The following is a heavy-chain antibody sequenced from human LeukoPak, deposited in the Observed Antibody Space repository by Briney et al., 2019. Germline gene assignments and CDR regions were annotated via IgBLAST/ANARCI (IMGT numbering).Heavy chain of an antibody. D-gene: IGHD6-19*01. CDR2: INSDESST. CDR1: GFTFSSYW. Sequence: PGGSLRLSCAASGFTFSSYWMHWVRQAPGKGLVWVSRINSDESSTSYADSVKGRFTISRDNAKNTLYLQMNSLRAEDTAVYYCARVAVAGTDDNWFDPWGQGTLVTVSS. J-gene: IGHJ5*02. V-gene: IGHV3-74*01. CDR3: ARVAVAGTDDNWFDP.